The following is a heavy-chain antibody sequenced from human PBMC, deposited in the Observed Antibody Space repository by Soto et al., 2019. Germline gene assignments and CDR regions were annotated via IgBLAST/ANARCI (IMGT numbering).Heavy chain of an antibody. CDR1: GYTFTSYG. J-gene: IGHJ5*02. CDR3: ARDSIAAADSNWFDP. V-gene: IGHV1-18*01. CDR2: ISAYNGNT. Sequence: QVQLVQSGAEVKKPGASVKVSCKASGYTFTSYGISWVRQAPGQGLEWMGWISAYNGNTNYAQKLQGRVTMTTNTSPSTAYLELRSLRSDDTAVYYCARDSIAAADSNWFDPWGQGTLVTVSS. D-gene: IGHD6-13*01.